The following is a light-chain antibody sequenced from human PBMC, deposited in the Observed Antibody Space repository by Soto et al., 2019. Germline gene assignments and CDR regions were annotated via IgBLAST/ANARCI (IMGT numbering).Light chain of an antibody. CDR2: KAS. J-gene: IGKJ1*01. V-gene: IGKV1-5*03. CDR1: QSIGSW. CDR3: QQYNSYSRT. Sequence: DIQMTQSPSTLSASVGDRVTITCRASQSIGSWLAWYQQKPGTVPKLLIYKASSLETGVPSRFSGSGSGTEFTLTISSLQPDDFATYYCQQYNSYSRTFGQGTKVEIK.